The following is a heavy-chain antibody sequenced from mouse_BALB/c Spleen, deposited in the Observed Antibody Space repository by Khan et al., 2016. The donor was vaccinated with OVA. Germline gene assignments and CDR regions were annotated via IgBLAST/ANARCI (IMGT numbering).Heavy chain of an antibody. CDR2: INPSNGYT. CDR1: GYTLTSYT. CDR3: VRDGAYHRNDGWFAY. J-gene: IGHJ3*01. V-gene: IGHV1-4*01. D-gene: IGHD2-14*01. Sequence: VQLQESGAELARPGASVKMSCKASGYTLTSYTIHWIKLRPGQGLEWIGFINPSNGYTNYNQKFKDKATLTADKSSTTVYMQLSSLTSDDSAVYNCVRDGAYHRNDGWFAYWGQGTLVTVSA.